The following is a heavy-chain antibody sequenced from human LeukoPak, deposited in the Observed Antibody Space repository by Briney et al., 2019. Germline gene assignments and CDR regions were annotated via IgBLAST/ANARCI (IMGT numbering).Heavy chain of an antibody. CDR3: ARVSPIAAAGLDY. CDR1: GFTFGSYG. CDR2: IWYDGSNK. V-gene: IGHV3-33*01. D-gene: IGHD6-13*01. Sequence: GGSLRLSCAASGFTFGSYGMHWVRQAPGKGLEWVAVIWYDGSNKYYADSVKGRFTISRDNSKNTLYLQMNSLRAEDTAVYYCARVSPIAAAGLDYWGQGTLVTVSS. J-gene: IGHJ4*02.